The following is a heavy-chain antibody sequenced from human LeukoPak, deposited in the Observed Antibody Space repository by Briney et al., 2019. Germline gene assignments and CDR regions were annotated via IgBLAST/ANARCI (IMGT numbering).Heavy chain of an antibody. CDR3: ARELGSSGYAHDY. J-gene: IGHJ4*02. V-gene: IGHV1-2*02. D-gene: IGHD3-22*01. CDR2: INPNSGGT. Sequence: ASVKVSCKASGDTFTGYYMHWVRQAPGQGLEWMGWINPNSGGTNYAQKFQGRVTMTRDTSISTAYMELSRLRSDDTAVYYCARELGSSGYAHDYWGQGTLVTVSS. CDR1: GDTFTGYY.